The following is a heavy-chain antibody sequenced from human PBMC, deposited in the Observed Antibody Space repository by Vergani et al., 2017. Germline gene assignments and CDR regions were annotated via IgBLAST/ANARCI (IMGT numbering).Heavy chain of an antibody. Sequence: QMQLVQSGPEVKKPGTSVKVSCKASGFTFTSSAVQWVRQARGQRLEWIGWIVVGSGNTNYAQKFQERVTITRDMSTSTAYMELSSLRSEDTAVYYCARGLGQWLTNNWFDPWGQGTLVTVSS. CDR1: GFTFTSSA. V-gene: IGHV1-58*01. J-gene: IGHJ5*02. CDR3: ARGLGQWLTNNWFDP. D-gene: IGHD6-19*01. CDR2: IVVGSGNT.